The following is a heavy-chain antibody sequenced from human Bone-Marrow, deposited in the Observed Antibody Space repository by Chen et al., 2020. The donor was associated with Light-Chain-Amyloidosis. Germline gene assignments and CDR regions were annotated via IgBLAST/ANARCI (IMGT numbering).Heavy chain of an antibody. D-gene: IGHD5-12*01. CDR1: GYTFPNYW. CDR2: IDPDDSDA. J-gene: IGHJ4*02. CDR3: ARRKDGYNFDY. V-gene: IGHV5-51*01. Sequence: EVQLEQSGPEVKKPGESLKISCKGSGYTFPNYWIGWVRQMPGKGLEWMGVIDPDDSDARYSPSFEGQVTISADKSITTAYLQWRSLKASDTAMYYCARRKDGYNFDYCFQGTLVTVSS.